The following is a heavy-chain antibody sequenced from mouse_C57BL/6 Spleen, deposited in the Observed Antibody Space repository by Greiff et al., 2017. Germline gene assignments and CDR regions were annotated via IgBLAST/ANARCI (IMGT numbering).Heavy chain of an antibody. CDR3: ARSPPIYDGYYSYAMDY. D-gene: IGHD2-3*01. Sequence: VKLQESGPGLVAPSQSLSITCTVSGFSLTSYAISWVRQPPGKGLEWLGVIWTGGGTNYNSALKSRLSISKDNSKSQVFLKMNSLQTDDTARYYCARSPPIYDGYYSYAMDYWGQGTSVTVSS. J-gene: IGHJ4*01. CDR2: IWTGGGT. V-gene: IGHV2-9-1*01. CDR1: GFSLTSYA.